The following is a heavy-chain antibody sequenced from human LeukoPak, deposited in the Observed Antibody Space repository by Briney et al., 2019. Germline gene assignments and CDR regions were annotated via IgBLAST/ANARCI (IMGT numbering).Heavy chain of an antibody. CDR2: IRYDGSNK. CDR3: AKDESRAVAGLPLH. D-gene: IGHD6-19*01. Sequence: PGGSLRLSCAASGFTFSSYGMHWVRQAPGKGLEWVAFIRYDGSNKYYADSVKGRFTISRDNSKNTLYLQMNSLRAEDTAVYYCAKDESRAVAGLPLHWGQGTLVTVSS. J-gene: IGHJ4*02. V-gene: IGHV3-30*02. CDR1: GFTFSSYG.